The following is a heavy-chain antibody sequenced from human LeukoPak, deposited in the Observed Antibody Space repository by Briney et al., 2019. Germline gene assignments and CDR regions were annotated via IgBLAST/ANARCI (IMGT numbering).Heavy chain of an antibody. D-gene: IGHD3-10*01. V-gene: IGHV4-30-2*01. CDR3: ARAVGSGSYYNGYYYGMDV. Sequence: SQTLSLTCAVSGGSISSGGYSWSWIRQPPGKGLEWIGYIYHSGSTYYNPSLKSRVTISVDRSKNQFSLKLSSVTAADTAVYYCARAVGSGSYYNGYYYGMDVWGQGTTVTVSS. CDR1: GGSISSGGYS. J-gene: IGHJ6*02. CDR2: IYHSGST.